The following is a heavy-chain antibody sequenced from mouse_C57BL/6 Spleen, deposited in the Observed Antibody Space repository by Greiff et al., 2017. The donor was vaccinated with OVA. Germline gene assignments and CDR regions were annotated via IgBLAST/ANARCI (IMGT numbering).Heavy chain of an antibody. D-gene: IGHD1-1*01. V-gene: IGHV1-80*01. CDR1: GYAFSSYW. Sequence: QVQLQQSGAELVKPGASVKISCKASGYAFSSYWMNWVKQRPGKGLEWIGQIYPGDGDTNYNGKFKGKATLTADKSSSPAYMQLSSLTSEDSAVYFCAKAYGSSYWYFDVWGTGTTVTVSS. CDR2: IYPGDGDT. CDR3: AKAYGSSYWYFDV. J-gene: IGHJ1*03.